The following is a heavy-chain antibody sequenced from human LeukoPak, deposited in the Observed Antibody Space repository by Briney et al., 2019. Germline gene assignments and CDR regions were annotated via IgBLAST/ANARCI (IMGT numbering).Heavy chain of an antibody. D-gene: IGHD1-14*01. J-gene: IGHJ4*02. V-gene: IGHV3-66*01. Sequence: GGSLRLSRAASGFNFSSEAISWIRKIPGKGLEWVSVIYSGGSTYYADSVKGRFTISRDNSKNTLYLQMNSLRAEDTAVYYCARDKEAVNRAFDYWGQGTLVTVSS. CDR1: GFNFSSEA. CDR3: ARDKEAVNRAFDY. CDR2: IYSGGST.